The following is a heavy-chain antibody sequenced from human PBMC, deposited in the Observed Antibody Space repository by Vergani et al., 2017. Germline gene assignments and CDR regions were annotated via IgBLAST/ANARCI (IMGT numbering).Heavy chain of an antibody. Sequence: QVQLVQSGAEVKKPGASVKVSCKASGYTFTDYFMHWVRQAPGQGLEWMGWINPNSGGTNYEQKFQGRVTMTRDTSISTAYMELSNLRSEDTAVYYCSRVGTSSNRDYFDYWGQGTLVTVSS. CDR3: SRVGTSSNRDYFDY. CDR2: INPNSGGT. D-gene: IGHD2-2*01. V-gene: IGHV1-2*02. J-gene: IGHJ4*02. CDR1: GYTFTDYF.